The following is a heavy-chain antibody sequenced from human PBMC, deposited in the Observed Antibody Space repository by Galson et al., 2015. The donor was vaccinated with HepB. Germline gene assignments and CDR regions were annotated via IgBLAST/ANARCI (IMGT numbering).Heavy chain of an antibody. CDR3: ARQAITGTDSFDI. CDR2: IYSGGST. D-gene: IGHD1-20*01. CDR1: GFPVSSYY. Sequence: SLRLSCAASGFPVSSYYMSWVRQAPGKGLEWVSLIYSGGSTDYADSVKGRFTISRERSKNTRYLKMKSLRAEETGVYYCARQAITGTDSFDIWGRGTVVTVSS. J-gene: IGHJ3*02. V-gene: IGHV3-53*01.